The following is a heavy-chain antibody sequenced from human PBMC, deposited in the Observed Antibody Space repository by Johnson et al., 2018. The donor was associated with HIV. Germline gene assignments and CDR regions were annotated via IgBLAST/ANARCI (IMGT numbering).Heavy chain of an antibody. CDR2: IISERDGGTT. D-gene: IGHD6-6*01. CDR3: ATLSLIAAPDPFDI. CDR1: GFTVSSNY. J-gene: IGHJ3*02. Sequence: VQLVESGGCVVRPGGSLRLSCAASGFTVSSNYMSWVRQAPGKGLEWVGRIISERDGGTTDYSAPVKDRFTISRDDSTNTLYLQMNSLKIEDTAVYYCATLSLIAAPDPFDIWGQGTMVTVSS. V-gene: IGHV3-15*01.